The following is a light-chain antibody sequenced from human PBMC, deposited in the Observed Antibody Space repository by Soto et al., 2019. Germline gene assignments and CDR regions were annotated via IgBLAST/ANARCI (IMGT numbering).Light chain of an antibody. CDR3: QQYGSPPWT. CDR1: QRVSSSF. Sequence: EIVLTQSPGTLSLSPGERATLSCRASQRVSSSFLAWYQQKPGQAPRLLIYGASSSATGVSDRFSGSGSGTDFTLTISRLEPEDFAVYYCQQYGSPPWTFGQGTRVEIK. J-gene: IGKJ1*01. V-gene: IGKV3-20*01. CDR2: GAS.